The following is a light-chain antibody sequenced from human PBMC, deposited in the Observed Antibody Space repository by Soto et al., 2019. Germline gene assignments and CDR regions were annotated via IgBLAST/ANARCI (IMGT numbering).Light chain of an antibody. J-gene: IGLJ1*01. CDR2: DGS. CDR3: NSFKTDYSYV. CDR1: RSDVGGYNY. Sequence: QSALTQPRSVSGSPGQSVTISCTGTRSDVGGYNYVSWFQQHPDKAPKLMIYDGSNRPSGVSGRFSGSKSGNTASLTISGLQAEDEADYYCNSFKTDYSYVFGTGTKLTVL. V-gene: IGLV2-11*01.